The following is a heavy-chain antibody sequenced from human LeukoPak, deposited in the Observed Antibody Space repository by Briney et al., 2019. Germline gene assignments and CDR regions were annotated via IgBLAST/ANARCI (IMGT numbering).Heavy chain of an antibody. CDR1: GGTFSSYA. J-gene: IGHJ4*02. D-gene: IGHD3-10*01. V-gene: IGHV1-2*02. CDR2: INPNSGGT. CDR3: ARVLRYGSGSYEFDS. Sequence: ASVKVSCKASGGTFSSYAISWVRQAPGQGLEWMGWINPNSGGTNYAQKFQGRVTMTRDTSISTAYMELSRLRSDDTAVYYCARVLRYGSGSYEFDSWGLGTLVTVSS.